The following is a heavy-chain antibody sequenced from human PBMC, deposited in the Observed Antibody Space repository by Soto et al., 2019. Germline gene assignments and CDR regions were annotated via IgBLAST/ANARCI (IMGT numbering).Heavy chain of an antibody. CDR3: ARAGYSYGDY. CDR2: INSDGSST. V-gene: IGHV3-74*01. CDR1: GFTFRSYW. J-gene: IGHJ4*02. Sequence: EVQLVESGGGLVQPGGSLRLSCAASGFTFRSYWMHWVRQAPGKGLVWVSRINSDGSSTNYADSVKGRSTISRDNAENTLYLQMSGMRAEDTAVYYCARAGYSYGDYWGQGTLVTVSS. D-gene: IGHD5-18*01.